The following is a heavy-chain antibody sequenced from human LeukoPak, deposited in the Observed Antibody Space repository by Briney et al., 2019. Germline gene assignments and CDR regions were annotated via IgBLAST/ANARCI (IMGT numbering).Heavy chain of an antibody. CDR2: ISGSGGST. D-gene: IGHD3-22*01. CDR1: GFTFSSYA. CDR3: ARESRGYYDSSGLNY. Sequence: GGSLRLSCAASGFTFSSYAMSWVRQAPGKGLEWVSAISGSGGSTYYADSVKGRFTISRDNAKNSLYLQMNSLRAEDTAVYYCARESRGYYDSSGLNYWGQGTLVTVSS. V-gene: IGHV3-23*01. J-gene: IGHJ4*02.